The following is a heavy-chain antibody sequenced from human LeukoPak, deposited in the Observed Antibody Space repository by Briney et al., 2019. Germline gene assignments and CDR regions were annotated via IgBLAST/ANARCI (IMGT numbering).Heavy chain of an antibody. Sequence: AESLTLTCAASGFTFINDWMRCVRRPPGGELEWVANIKQDGTQKYYVDSMKGRLTISRDNAKNSLYLQMNSLRDEDTAVYYCARKGLPDYWGQGTLVTVSS. V-gene: IGHV3-7*01. D-gene: IGHD2-15*01. CDR3: ARKGLPDY. J-gene: IGHJ4*02. CDR1: GFTFINDW. CDR2: IKQDGTQK.